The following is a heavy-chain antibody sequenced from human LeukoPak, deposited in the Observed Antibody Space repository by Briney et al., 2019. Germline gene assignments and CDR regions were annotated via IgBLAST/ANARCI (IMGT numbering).Heavy chain of an antibody. CDR3: ARGYGGYSGYAYLIY. V-gene: IGHV4-59*01. Sequence: SETLSLTCTVSGGSISSYYWSWIRQPPGKGLEWIGYIYYSGSTNYNPSLKSRVTISVDTYKNQFSLKLSSVTAADTAVYYCARGYGGYSGYAYLIYWGQGTLVTVSS. CDR1: GGSISSYY. J-gene: IGHJ4*02. CDR2: IYYSGST. D-gene: IGHD5-12*01.